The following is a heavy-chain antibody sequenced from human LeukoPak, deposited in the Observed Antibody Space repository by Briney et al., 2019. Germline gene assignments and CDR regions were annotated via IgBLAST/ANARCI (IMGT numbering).Heavy chain of an antibody. V-gene: IGHV3-64*01. CDR3: ARGGIAAVGAFDY. Sequence: GGSLRLSYAASGFTFSSYAMQWVRQAPGKGLEYVSAISSNGGSTYYANSVKGRLTISRDNSKSTLYLQMGSLRAEDMAVYYCARGGIAAVGAFDYWGQGTLVTVSS. CDR1: GFTFSSYA. CDR2: ISSNGGST. D-gene: IGHD6-13*01. J-gene: IGHJ4*02.